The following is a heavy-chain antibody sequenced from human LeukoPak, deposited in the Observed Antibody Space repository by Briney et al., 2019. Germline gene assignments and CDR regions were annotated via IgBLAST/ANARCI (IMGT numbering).Heavy chain of an antibody. CDR1: GLTFSSYW. CDR3: ASHYDFWSGYFPS. CDR2: IKQDGSEK. J-gene: IGHJ4*02. D-gene: IGHD3-3*01. Sequence: GGSLRLSCAASGLTFSSYWMSWVRQAPGKGPEWVANIKQDGSEKYYVDSVKGQFTISRDNAKNSLYLQMNSLRAEDTAVYYCASHYDFWSGYFPSWGQGTLVTVSP. V-gene: IGHV3-7*01.